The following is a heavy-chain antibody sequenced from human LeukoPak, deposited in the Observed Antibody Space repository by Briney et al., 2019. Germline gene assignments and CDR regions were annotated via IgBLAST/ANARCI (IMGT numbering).Heavy chain of an antibody. Sequence: GGSLRLSCAASGFTFSDYYMSWIRQAPGEGLEWVANIKQDGSEKYYVDSVKGRFTISRDNAKNSLYLQMNSLRAEDTAVYYCARDRLGQQLVAYWGQGTLVTVSS. D-gene: IGHD6-13*01. CDR1: GFTFSDYY. J-gene: IGHJ4*02. CDR2: IKQDGSEK. CDR3: ARDRLGQQLVAY. V-gene: IGHV3-7*01.